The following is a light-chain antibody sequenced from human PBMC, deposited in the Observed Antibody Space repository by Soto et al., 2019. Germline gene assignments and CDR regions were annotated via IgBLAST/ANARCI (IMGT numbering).Light chain of an antibody. J-gene: IGKJ1*01. CDR1: HDIRNN. CDR3: QNYKDAPRT. V-gene: IGKV1-27*01. Sequence: DIQMTQSPSSLSASVGDRVTITCRASHDIRNNLAWYQQKPGTVPRLLVYGASTLYSGVPSRFSGSGSGTDFTLTITSRQSEDVATYYRQNYKDAPRTFGQGTRVEIK. CDR2: GAS.